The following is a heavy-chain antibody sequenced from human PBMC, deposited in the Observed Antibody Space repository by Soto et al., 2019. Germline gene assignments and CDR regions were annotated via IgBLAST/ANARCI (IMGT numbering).Heavy chain of an antibody. Sequence: GESLKISRKGSGYSFTSYWIGWVRQMPGKGLEWVGFIYPGDSDTRYSPSFQGQVTISADKSISTAYLQWSSLKASDTAMYYCASLGHDFWSGYYAHQRHYGMDVWGQGTTVTVSS. CDR3: ASLGHDFWSGYYAHQRHYGMDV. J-gene: IGHJ6*02. V-gene: IGHV5-51*01. CDR2: IYPGDSDT. CDR1: GYSFTSYW. D-gene: IGHD3-3*01.